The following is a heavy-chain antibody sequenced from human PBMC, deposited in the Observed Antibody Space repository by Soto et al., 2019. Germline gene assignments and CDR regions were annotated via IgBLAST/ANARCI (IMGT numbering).Heavy chain of an antibody. Sequence: QVPLVQSGAEVKKPGASVTVSCRSSGDTFNDYYIHWVRQAPGQGLGWMGWINPNSGVTKYAQKFQGWVSMNRDTSIRTVYMQLSRLRSDDTAVYYCARESGGATATLDYYYFYMDVWGTGTTVTVSS. J-gene: IGHJ6*03. CDR3: ARESGGATATLDYYYFYMDV. CDR2: INPNSGVT. D-gene: IGHD5-12*01. V-gene: IGHV1-2*04. CDR1: GDTFNDYY.